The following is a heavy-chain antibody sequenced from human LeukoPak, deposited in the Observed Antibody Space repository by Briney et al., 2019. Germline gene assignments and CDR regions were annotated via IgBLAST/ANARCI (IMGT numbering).Heavy chain of an antibody. Sequence: GGSLRLSCAASGFTVSSNYMSRVRQAPGKGLEWVSVIYSGGSTYYADSVKGRFTISRDNSKNTLYLQMNSLRAEDTAVYYCAREGGSGSLAFDYWGQGTLVTVSS. CDR1: GFTVSSNY. D-gene: IGHD3-10*01. V-gene: IGHV3-53*01. J-gene: IGHJ4*02. CDR3: AREGGSGSLAFDY. CDR2: IYSGGST.